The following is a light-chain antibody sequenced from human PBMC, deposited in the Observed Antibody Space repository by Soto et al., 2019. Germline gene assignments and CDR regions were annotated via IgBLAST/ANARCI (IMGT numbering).Light chain of an antibody. V-gene: IGKV1-39*01. CDR1: QSISDY. CDR3: QQSHSAPFT. CDR2: AAS. J-gene: IGKJ3*01. Sequence: DIQMTQSPFSLPASLGDRVTITCRASQSISDYLNWYQQKPGKGPKLLIFAASSLQVGVPSRFSGSGSETDFTLTISSLQPEDFATYFCQQSHSAPFTFGPGTTVDIK.